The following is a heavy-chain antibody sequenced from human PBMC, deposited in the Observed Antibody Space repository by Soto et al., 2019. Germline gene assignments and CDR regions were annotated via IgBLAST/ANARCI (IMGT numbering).Heavy chain of an antibody. D-gene: IGHD2-15*01. V-gene: IGHV4-34*01. CDR1: GGSFSGYY. J-gene: IGHJ5*02. CDR3: ARGLRYCSGGSCYWFDP. Sequence: LSLTCAVYGGSFSGYYWSWIRQPPGKGLEWIGEINHSGSTNYNPSLKSRVTISVDTSKNQFSLKLSSVTAADTAVYYCARGLRYCSGGSCYWFDPWGQGTLVTVSS. CDR2: INHSGST.